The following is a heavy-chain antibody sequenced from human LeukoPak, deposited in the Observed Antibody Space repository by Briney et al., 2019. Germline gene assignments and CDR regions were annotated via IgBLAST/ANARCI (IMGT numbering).Heavy chain of an antibody. Sequence: SETLSLTCTVSGGSISSYYWSWIRQPPGKGLEWMGYIYYSGSTNYNPSLKSRVTISVDTSKNHFSLKLSSVTAADTAVYYCASALTAEYFQHWGQGTLVTVSS. CDR2: IYYSGST. J-gene: IGHJ1*01. D-gene: IGHD3-16*02. V-gene: IGHV4-59*12. CDR3: ASALTAEYFQH. CDR1: GGSISSYY.